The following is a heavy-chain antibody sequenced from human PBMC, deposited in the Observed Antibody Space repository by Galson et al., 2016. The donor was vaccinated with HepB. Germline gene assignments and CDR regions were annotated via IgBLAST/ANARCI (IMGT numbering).Heavy chain of an antibody. J-gene: IGHJ6*02. CDR1: GGTFGNYA. CDR3: SRPDGYQISRDYYYYAMDV. D-gene: IGHD3-22*01. V-gene: IGHV1-69*10. CDR2: IIPILGKA. Sequence: SVKVSCKASGGTFGNYAISWVRQAPGQGLEWMGGIIPILGKANYAQKFQGRVTITADKFTNTAYMELSSLRSEDTAVYHCSRPDGYQISRDYYYYAMDVWGPGTTATVYS.